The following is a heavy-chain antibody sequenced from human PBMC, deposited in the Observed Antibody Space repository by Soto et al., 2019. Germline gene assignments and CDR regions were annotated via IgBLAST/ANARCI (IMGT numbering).Heavy chain of an antibody. V-gene: IGHV3-15*07. D-gene: IGHD6-19*01. Sequence: GGSLRLSCAASGFTFSNAWMNWVRQAPGKGLEWVGRIKSKTDGGTTDYAAPVKGRFTISRDDSKNTLYLQMNSLKTENTAVYYCTTDESSSGWYSVWSTGPGPDYWGQGTLVTVSS. CDR1: GFTFSNAW. J-gene: IGHJ4*02. CDR3: TTDESSSGWYSVWSTGPGPDY. CDR2: IKSKTDGGTT.